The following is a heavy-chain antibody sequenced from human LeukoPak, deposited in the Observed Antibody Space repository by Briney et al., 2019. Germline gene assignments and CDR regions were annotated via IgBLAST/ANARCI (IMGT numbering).Heavy chain of an antibody. CDR1: GFTFSRYW. D-gene: IGHD5-24*01. CDR3: ARDASRGFDT. J-gene: IGHJ4*02. V-gene: IGHV3-7*01. Sequence: GGSLRLSCAPSGFTFSRYWMTWVRQTPEKGLEWVASIKDDGRQKYYVDSVKGRFTVSRDNAKNSAYLQMDSLRVEDTALYYCARDASRGFDTWGQGTLVTASS. CDR2: IKDDGRQK.